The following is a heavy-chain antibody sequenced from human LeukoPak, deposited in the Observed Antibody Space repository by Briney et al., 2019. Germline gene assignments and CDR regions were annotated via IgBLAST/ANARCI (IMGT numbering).Heavy chain of an antibody. J-gene: IGHJ4*02. V-gene: IGHV4-59*01. Sequence: PSETLSLTCTVSGGSISSYYWSWIRQPPGKGLEWIGYIYYSGNTNYNPSLKSRVTILVDTSKNQVSLKLSSVTAADTAVYYCARGPRLYDSSSPRTPGRDFDYWGQGTLVTVSS. CDR2: IYYSGNT. CDR3: ARGPRLYDSSSPRTPGRDFDY. CDR1: GGSISSYY. D-gene: IGHD6-13*01.